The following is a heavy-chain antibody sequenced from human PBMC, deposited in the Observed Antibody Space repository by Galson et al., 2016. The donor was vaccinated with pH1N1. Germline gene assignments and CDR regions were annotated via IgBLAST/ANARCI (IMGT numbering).Heavy chain of an antibody. Sequence: SLRLSCAASGFTFTDFWMTWVRQPPGRGLEWVANIKQDGSDQNYVDSVKGRFTISRDNAKNSLCLQMDSLGAEDTAVYYCIREYWSLYHWGQGTLVTVST. CDR1: GFTFTDFW. CDR2: IKQDGSDQ. CDR3: IREYWSLYH. D-gene: IGHD2-8*02. J-gene: IGHJ5*02. V-gene: IGHV3-7*01.